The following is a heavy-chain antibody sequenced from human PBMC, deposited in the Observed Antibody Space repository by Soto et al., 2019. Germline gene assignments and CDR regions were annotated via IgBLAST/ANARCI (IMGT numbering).Heavy chain of an antibody. D-gene: IGHD5-12*01. CDR2: IIPILGIA. CDR3: ARMDIVATIGYYYYYMDV. CDR1: GGTFSSYT. Sequence: SVKVSCKASGGTFSSYTISWVRQAPGQGLEWMGRIIPILGIANYAQKFQGRVTITADKSTSTAYMELSSLRSEDTAVYYCARMDIVATIGYYYYYMDVWGKGTTVTVSS. J-gene: IGHJ6*03. V-gene: IGHV1-69*02.